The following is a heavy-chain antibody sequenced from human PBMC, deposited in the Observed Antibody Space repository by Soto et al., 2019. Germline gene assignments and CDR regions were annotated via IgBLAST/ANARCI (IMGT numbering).Heavy chain of an antibody. CDR2: ISSSGSTI. CDR3: ARDRGIGYYYDSSGYSD. CDR1: GFTFISYE. J-gene: IGHJ4*02. V-gene: IGHV3-48*03. D-gene: IGHD3-22*01. Sequence: GGSLRLSCAASGFTFISYEMNWVRQAPGKGLEWVSYISSSGSTIYYADSVKGRFTISRDNAKNSLYLQMNSLRAEDTAVYYCARDRGIGYYYDSSGYSDWGQGTLVTVSS.